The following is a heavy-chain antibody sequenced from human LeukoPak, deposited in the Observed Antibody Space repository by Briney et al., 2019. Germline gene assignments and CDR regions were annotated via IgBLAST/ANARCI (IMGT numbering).Heavy chain of an antibody. CDR2: ISYNGRI. Sequence: PSETLSLTCTVSLGSISSIDSYWGWIRQPPGKGLEWIGTISYNGRIYYNPSLKSRLTISVDASKNHFSLKLASVTAADTAVYYCARLTSYGGDQDYWGQGTLVTVSS. CDR1: LGSISSIDSY. J-gene: IGHJ4*02. CDR3: ARLTSYGGDQDY. D-gene: IGHD4-23*01. V-gene: IGHV4-39*02.